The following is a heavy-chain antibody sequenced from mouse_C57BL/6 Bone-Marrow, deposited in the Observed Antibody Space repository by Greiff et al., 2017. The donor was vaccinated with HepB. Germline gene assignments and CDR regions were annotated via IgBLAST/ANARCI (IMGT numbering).Heavy chain of an antibody. V-gene: IGHV1-42*01. D-gene: IGHD4-1*01. Sequence: VQLKQSGPELVKPGASVKISCKASGYSFTGYYMNWVKQSPEKSLEWIGEINPSTGGTTYNQKFKAKATLTVDKSSSTAYMQLKSLTSEDSAVYYCALTGTHYYAMDYWGQGTSVTVSS. CDR1: GYSFTGYY. CDR2: INPSTGGT. CDR3: ALTGTHYYAMDY. J-gene: IGHJ4*01.